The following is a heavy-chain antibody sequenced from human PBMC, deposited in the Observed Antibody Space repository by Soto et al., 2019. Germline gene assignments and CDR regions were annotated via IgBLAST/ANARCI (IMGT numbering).Heavy chain of an antibody. CDR3: ARGSYYYDSSGYYHY. Sequence: SDTLSLTCDVSGGSISSGDYYWRWIRQPPGKGLEWIGYIYYSGSTYYNPSLKSRVTISVDTSKNQFSLKLSSVTAADTAVYYCARGSYYYDSSGYYHYWGQVTLVTVSS. CDR1: GGSISSGDYY. D-gene: IGHD3-22*01. J-gene: IGHJ4*02. V-gene: IGHV4-30-4*02. CDR2: IYYSGST.